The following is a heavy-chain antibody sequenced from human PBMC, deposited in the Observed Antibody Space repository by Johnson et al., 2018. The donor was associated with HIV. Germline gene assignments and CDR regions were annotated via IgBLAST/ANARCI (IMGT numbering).Heavy chain of an antibody. V-gene: IGHV3-13*01. Sequence: VQVVESGGGLVQPGGSLRLSCAASGFTFSSYDMHWVRQATGKGLEWVSAIGTAGDTYYPGSVKGRFTISRENAKNSLYLQMNSLRAGDTAVYYCARDPGSSSRGAFDIWGQGTMVTVSS. J-gene: IGHJ3*02. CDR1: GFTFSSYD. D-gene: IGHD6-13*01. CDR3: ARDPGSSSRGAFDI. CDR2: IGTAGDT.